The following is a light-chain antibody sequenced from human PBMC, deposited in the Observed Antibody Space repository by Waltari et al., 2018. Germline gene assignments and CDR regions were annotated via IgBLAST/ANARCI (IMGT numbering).Light chain of an antibody. CDR3: SSWTDSDALKLL. J-gene: IGLJ2*01. Sequence: QSALTQPASVSGSPGQSITIPCTGTSIYSNYVSWYQQHPGKAPQVMIYDVTDRPSGVSNRFSGSKSGNTASLTISGLQAEDEADYYCSSWTDSDALKLLFGGGTKLTVL. CDR1: SIYSNY. V-gene: IGLV2-14*03. CDR2: DVT.